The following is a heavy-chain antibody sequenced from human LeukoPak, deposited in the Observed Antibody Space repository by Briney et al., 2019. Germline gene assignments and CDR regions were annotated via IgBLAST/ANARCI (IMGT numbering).Heavy chain of an antibody. Sequence: GGSLRLSCAASGFTFSAYAMSWVRQAPGKGLEWVSSVSSSSSYIYYADSVKGRFTISRDNAKNSLYLQMNSLRAEDTAVYYCASSISYDAFDIWGQGTMVTVSS. V-gene: IGHV3-21*01. CDR1: GFTFSAYA. J-gene: IGHJ3*02. D-gene: IGHD3-3*02. CDR2: VSSSSSYI. CDR3: ASSISYDAFDI.